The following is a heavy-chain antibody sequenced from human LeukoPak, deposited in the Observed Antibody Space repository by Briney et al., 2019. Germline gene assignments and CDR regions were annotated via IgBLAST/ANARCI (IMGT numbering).Heavy chain of an antibody. CDR3: ARVSGRFTWYFDL. V-gene: IGHV4-39*07. CDR2: IYHSGST. Sequence: SETLSLTCTVSGGSISSSSYYWGWIRQPPGKGLEWFGIIYHSGSTYYNPSLKSRVTISVDTSKNQFSLKLSSVTAADTPVYYCARVSGRFTWYFDLWGRGTLVTVSS. CDR1: GGSISSSSYY. J-gene: IGHJ2*01.